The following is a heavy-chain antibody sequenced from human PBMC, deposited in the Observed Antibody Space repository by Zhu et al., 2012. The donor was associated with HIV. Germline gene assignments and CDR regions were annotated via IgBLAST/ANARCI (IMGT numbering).Heavy chain of an antibody. Sequence: EVQLLESGGGLVQPGGSLRLSCAASGFTFSSYAMSWVRQAPGKGLEWVSAISGSGGSTYYADSVKGRFTISRDNSKNTLYLQMNSLRAEDTAVYYCAKDHSLNYDSSGYYRSILWYFDLWGRGTLVTVSS. J-gene: IGHJ2*01. D-gene: IGHD3-22*01. CDR2: ISGSGGST. CDR1: GFTFSSYA. V-gene: IGHV3-23*01. CDR3: AKDHSLNYDSSGYYRSILWYFDL.